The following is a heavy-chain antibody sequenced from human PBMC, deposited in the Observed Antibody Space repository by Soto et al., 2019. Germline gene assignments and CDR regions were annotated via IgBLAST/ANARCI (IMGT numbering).Heavy chain of an antibody. V-gene: IGHV3-23*01. D-gene: IGHD3-10*01. CDR1: GFTFSSYA. CDR3: AKDSEGNYYYGMDV. Sequence: GGSLGLSCAASGFTFSSYAMSWVRQAPGKGLEWVSAISGSGGSTYYADSVKGRFTISRDNSKNTLYLQMNSLRAEDTAVYYCAKDSEGNYYYGMDVWGQGTTVTVS. CDR2: ISGSGGST. J-gene: IGHJ6*02.